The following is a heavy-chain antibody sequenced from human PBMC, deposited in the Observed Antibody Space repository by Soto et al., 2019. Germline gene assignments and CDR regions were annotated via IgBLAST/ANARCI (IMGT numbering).Heavy chain of an antibody. Sequence: ASVMVSCKASVYTFTSYYMHGGRQAPGQGLEWMGIINRSGCSTSDAQKFRGRVTMTRDTSTTTVYMELSSLSSEDTAVYYCARGALRFLEWLLPDDYWGQGTLVTVSS. CDR3: ARGALRFLEWLLPDDY. V-gene: IGHV1-46*03. J-gene: IGHJ4*02. D-gene: IGHD3-3*01. CDR1: VYTFTSYY. CDR2: INRSGCST.